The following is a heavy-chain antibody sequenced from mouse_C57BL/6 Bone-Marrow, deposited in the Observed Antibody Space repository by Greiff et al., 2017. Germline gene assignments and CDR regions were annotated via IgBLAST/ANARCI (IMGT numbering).Heavy chain of an antibody. CDR1: GYTFTSYW. D-gene: IGHD2-4*01. J-gene: IGHJ2*01. CDR2: IHPNSGST. CDR3: APIYYDHDGGDY. Sequence: QVQLQQPGAELVKPGASVKLSCKASGYTFTSYWMHWVKQRPGQGLEWIGMIHPNSGSTNYNEKFKSKATLTVDKSSSTAYMQLSSLTSEDSAVYYCAPIYYDHDGGDYWGQGTTLTVSS. V-gene: IGHV1-64*01.